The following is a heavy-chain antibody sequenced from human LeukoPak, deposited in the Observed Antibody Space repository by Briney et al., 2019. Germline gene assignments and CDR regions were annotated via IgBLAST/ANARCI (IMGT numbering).Heavy chain of an antibody. J-gene: IGHJ4*02. CDR2: INHSGST. V-gene: IGHV4-34*01. D-gene: IGHD5-24*01. Sequence: SETLSLTCAVYGGSFSSYYWSWIRQPPGKGLEWIGEINHSGSTNYNPSLKSRVTISVDTSKNQFSLKLSSVTAADTAVYYCARGRLRDGYNYWDYFDYWGQGILVTVSS. CDR1: GGSFSSYY. CDR3: ARGRLRDGYNYWDYFDY.